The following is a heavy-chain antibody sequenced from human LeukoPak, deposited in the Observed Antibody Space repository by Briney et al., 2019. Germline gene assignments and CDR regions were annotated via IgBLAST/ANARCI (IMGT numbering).Heavy chain of an antibody. CDR2: ISNSGTT. J-gene: IGHJ5*02. V-gene: IGHV4-59*01. Sequence: SETLSLTCTVSGGSINVNYWTWIRQAPGKGLEWLGYISNSGTTDYNPSLKSRVTMSVDTSKNEFSLKVTSVTAADTAMYYCARVLRGAETSNCFDPWGQGTLVTVSS. CDR1: GGSINVNY. CDR3: ARVLRGAETSNCFDP.